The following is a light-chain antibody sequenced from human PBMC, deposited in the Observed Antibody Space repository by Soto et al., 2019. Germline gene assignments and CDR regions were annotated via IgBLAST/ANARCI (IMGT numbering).Light chain of an antibody. V-gene: IGKV3-20*01. CDR1: QSVSSTY. CDR2: GAS. Sequence: EIVLTQSPGTLSLSPGERATLSCRASQSVSSTYLGWYQQKPGQAPRLLTYGASSRATGIPDRFSGSGSGTDFTLTISRLEPEDFAVYYFQQYGSSPPFTFGQGTKLEIK. J-gene: IGKJ2*01. CDR3: QQYGSSPPFT.